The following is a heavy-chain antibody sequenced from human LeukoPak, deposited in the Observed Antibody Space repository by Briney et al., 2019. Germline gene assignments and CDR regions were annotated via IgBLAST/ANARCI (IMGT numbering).Heavy chain of an antibody. V-gene: IGHV1-46*01. CDR2: INPSGGST. CDR3: ARAVAPLAAAADY. Sequence: ASVKVSCKAPGYTFTRYYMHWVRQAPGQGLEWMGMINPSGGSTSYAQKFQGRVTMTRDTSTSTVLIELSSLTSEDTALYHCARAVAPLAAAADYWGQGTLVTVSS. J-gene: IGHJ4*02. D-gene: IGHD6-13*01. CDR1: GYTFTRYY.